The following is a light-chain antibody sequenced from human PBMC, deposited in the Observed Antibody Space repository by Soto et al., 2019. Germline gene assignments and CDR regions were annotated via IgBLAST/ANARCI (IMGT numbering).Light chain of an antibody. J-gene: IGLJ1*01. CDR2: DVS. V-gene: IGLV2-14*01. CDR3: SSFTTSSTFV. Sequence: QAASVSGSPGQSITISCTGTSSDVGHYNYVSWFQQHPGKVPKLLIYDVSSWPSGIPDRFSGSKSGNTASLTISGLQAEDEADYYCSSFTTSSTFVFGTGTKLTVL. CDR1: SSDVGHYNY.